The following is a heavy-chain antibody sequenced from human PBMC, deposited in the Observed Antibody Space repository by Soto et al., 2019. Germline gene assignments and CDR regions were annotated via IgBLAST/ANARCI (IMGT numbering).Heavy chain of an antibody. CDR2: INAGNGNT. D-gene: IGHD3-3*01. J-gene: IGHJ4*02. CDR3: ARKYYDFWSGSDYFDY. CDR1: GYTFTSYA. V-gene: IGHV1-3*01. Sequence: QVQLVQSGAEVKKPGASVKVSCKASGYTFTSYAMHWVRQAPGQRLGWMGWINAGNGNTKYSQKFQGRVTITRDTSASTAYMELSSLRSEDTAVYYCARKYYDFWSGSDYFDYWGQGTLVTVSS.